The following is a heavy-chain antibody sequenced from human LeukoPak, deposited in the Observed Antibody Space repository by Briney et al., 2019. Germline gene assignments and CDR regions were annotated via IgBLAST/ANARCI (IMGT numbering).Heavy chain of an antibody. D-gene: IGHD6-6*01. J-gene: IGHJ4*02. CDR1: GYTFTNYG. CDR3: ARNSPQRSSDY. Sequence: GASVKVSCKASGYTFTNYGITWVRQAPGQGLEWMGWISAYTGNTNYAQKIQGRLTMTTDTSTSTAFMELRSLRSDDTAVYYCARNSPQRSSDYWGQGTLVTVSS. CDR2: ISAYTGNT. V-gene: IGHV1-18*01.